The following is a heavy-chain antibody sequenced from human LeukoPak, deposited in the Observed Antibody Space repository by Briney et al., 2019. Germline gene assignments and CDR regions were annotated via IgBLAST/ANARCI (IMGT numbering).Heavy chain of an antibody. CDR3: AREIVVVPAAIWFDP. J-gene: IGHJ5*02. V-gene: IGHV4-61*02. CDR1: GGSISSGSYY. Sequence: SQTLSLTCTVSGGSISSGSYYWSWIRQPAGKGLEWIGRIYTSGSTNYNPSLKSRVTISVDTPKNQFSLKLSSVTAADTAVYYCAREIVVVPAAIWFDPWGQGTLVTVSS. D-gene: IGHD2-2*01. CDR2: IYTSGST.